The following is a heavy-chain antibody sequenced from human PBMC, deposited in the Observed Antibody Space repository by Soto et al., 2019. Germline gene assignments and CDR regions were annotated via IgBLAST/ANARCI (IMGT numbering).Heavy chain of an antibody. Sequence: GGSLRLSCAASGFTFSSHSMNWVRQAPGKGLEWVSSITSSSSYIYYADSVKGRFTISRDNAKNSLYLQMNSLRAEDTAVYYCARVPQRIAVAGTSNRYYFDYWGQGTLVTVSS. CDR1: GFTFSSHS. D-gene: IGHD6-19*01. J-gene: IGHJ4*02. CDR2: ITSSSSYI. CDR3: ARVPQRIAVAGTSNRYYFDY. V-gene: IGHV3-21*06.